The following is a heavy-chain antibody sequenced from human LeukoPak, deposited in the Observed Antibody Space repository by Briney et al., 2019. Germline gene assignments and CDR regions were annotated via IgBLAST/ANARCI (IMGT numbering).Heavy chain of an antibody. J-gene: IGHJ4*02. D-gene: IGHD2-8*01. V-gene: IGHV3-30*03. CDR2: ISYDGRQN. Sequence: PGGSLRLTCAASGFTVSSNYMSWVRQAPGKGLEWVAVISYDGRQNYYADSVKGRFTISRDNSKNTLYLQMNSLRDEDSAAYYCARVYLERLTAGYFDHWGQGTWVTVSP. CDR1: GFTVSSNY. CDR3: ARVYLERLTAGYFDH.